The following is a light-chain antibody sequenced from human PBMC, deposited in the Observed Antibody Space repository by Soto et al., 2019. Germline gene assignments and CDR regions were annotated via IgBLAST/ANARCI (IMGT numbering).Light chain of an antibody. V-gene: IGLV2-14*03. CDR3: SSYTIIKTPYLV. CDR2: DVS. CDR1: NSDVGDNQY. Sequence: QSALTQPASVSGSPGQSITIPCTGINSDVGDNQYVSWYQQHPGKVPKLMIYDVSYRPSGVSDRFSGSKSGNTASLTISGLQAEDEVDDYCSSYTIIKTPYLVFGGGTKLTV. J-gene: IGLJ2*01.